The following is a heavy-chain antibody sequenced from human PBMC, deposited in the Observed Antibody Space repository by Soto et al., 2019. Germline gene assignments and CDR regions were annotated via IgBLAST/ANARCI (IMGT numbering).Heavy chain of an antibody. Sequence: GESLRLSCTASGFTFGDYAMSWVRQAPGKGLEWVGFIRSKAYGGTTEYAASVKGRFTISRDDSKSIAYLQMNSLKTEDTAVYYCTRDSPYSGSYHDAFDIWGQGTMVTVSS. CDR1: GFTFGDYA. J-gene: IGHJ3*02. CDR3: TRDSPYSGSYHDAFDI. D-gene: IGHD1-26*01. CDR2: IRSKAYGGTT. V-gene: IGHV3-49*04.